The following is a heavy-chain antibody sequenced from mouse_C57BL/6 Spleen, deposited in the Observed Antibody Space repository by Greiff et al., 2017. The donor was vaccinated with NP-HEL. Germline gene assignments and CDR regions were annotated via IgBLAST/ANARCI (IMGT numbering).Heavy chain of an antibody. D-gene: IGHD2-13*01. Sequence: VQLQQSGAELARPGASVKMSCKASGYTFTSYTMHWVKQRPGQGLEWIGYLYPGSGSTKYTQPFTDHSTFTADKSSSAAYMQLSSLTSDDAAVYYCGREGDYGNFGDWGKGTTLTVAS. CDR2: LYPGSGST. V-gene: IGHV1-4*01. J-gene: IGHJ2*01. CDR1: GYTFTSYT. CDR3: GREGDYGNFGD.